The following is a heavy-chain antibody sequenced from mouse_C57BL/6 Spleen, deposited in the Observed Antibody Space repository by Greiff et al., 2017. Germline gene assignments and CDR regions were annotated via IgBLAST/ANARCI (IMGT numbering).Heavy chain of an antibody. D-gene: IGHD1-1*01. Sequence: QVQLQQPGAELVKPGASVKVSCKASGYTFTSYWMHWVKQRPGQGLEWIGRIHPSDSDTNYNQKFKGKATLTVDKSSSPAYMQLSSLTSEDSAVYYCASLTAVGARGYFDYWGQGTTLTVSS. V-gene: IGHV1-74*01. CDR3: ASLTAVGARGYFDY. J-gene: IGHJ2*01. CDR2: IHPSDSDT. CDR1: GYTFTSYW.